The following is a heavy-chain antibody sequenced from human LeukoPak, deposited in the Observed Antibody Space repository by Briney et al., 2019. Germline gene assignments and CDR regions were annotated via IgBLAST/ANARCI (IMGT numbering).Heavy chain of an antibody. Sequence: GGSLRLSCAASAFTFSSYEMNWVRQAPGKGLEWVSYISSGGSTIYYADSVRGRFTISRDNAKNSLYLQMNSLRAEDTAVYYCARAVGYSGFSDYWGQGTLVTVSS. CDR1: AFTFSSYE. CDR2: ISSGGSTI. V-gene: IGHV3-48*03. J-gene: IGHJ4*02. CDR3: ARAVGYSGFSDY. D-gene: IGHD5-12*01.